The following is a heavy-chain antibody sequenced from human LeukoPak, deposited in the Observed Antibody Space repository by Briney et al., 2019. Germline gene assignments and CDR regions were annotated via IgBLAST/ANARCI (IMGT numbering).Heavy chain of an antibody. Sequence: GGSLRLSCAASGFTFSSYGMHWVRQAPGKGLEWVAVIWYDGSNKYYADSVKGRFTISRDNSKNTLYLQMNSLRAEDTAVYYCASTRYYDFWSGYFDYWGQGTLVTVSS. J-gene: IGHJ4*02. CDR3: ASTRYYDFWSGYFDY. D-gene: IGHD3-3*01. V-gene: IGHV3-33*01. CDR1: GFTFSSYG. CDR2: IWYDGSNK.